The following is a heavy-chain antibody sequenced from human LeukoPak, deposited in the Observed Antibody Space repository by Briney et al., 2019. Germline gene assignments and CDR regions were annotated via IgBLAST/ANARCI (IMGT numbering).Heavy chain of an antibody. CDR3: ARQRFTMRAYAGNWFDP. D-gene: IGHD3-10*01. CDR1: GFTLTDHW. V-gene: IGHV5-51*01. Sequence: GESLKISCKGSGFTLTDHWIAWVRQMPGKGLEWMGIIYPGDSDTRYNPSFQDQVTISADKSISTAYLQWSSLKASDTAMYYCARQRFTMRAYAGNWFDPWGQGTLVTVSS. CDR2: IYPGDSDT. J-gene: IGHJ5*02.